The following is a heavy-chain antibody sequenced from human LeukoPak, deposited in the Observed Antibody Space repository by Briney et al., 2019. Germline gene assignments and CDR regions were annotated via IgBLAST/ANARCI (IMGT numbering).Heavy chain of an antibody. Sequence: GGSLRLSCTASGFTFSHHWMTWVRQAPGKGLEWVSNIKKDGSENYYVASVKGRFTISRDNDKNSLYLQMNSLRGEDTAVYYCARLNWNHADYWGQGTLVTVST. CDR2: IKKDGSEN. CDR3: ARLNWNHADY. D-gene: IGHD1-14*01. V-gene: IGHV3-7*01. J-gene: IGHJ4*02. CDR1: GFTFSHHW.